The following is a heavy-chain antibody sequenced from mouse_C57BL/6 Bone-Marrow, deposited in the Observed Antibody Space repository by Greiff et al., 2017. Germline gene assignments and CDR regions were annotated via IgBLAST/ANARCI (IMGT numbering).Heavy chain of an antibody. D-gene: IGHD1-1*01. CDR2: IHPSDSDT. V-gene: IGHV1-74*01. CDR3: AMADGSSPYYYAMDY. Sequence: QVQLQQPGAELVKPGASVKVSCKASGYTFTGYRMHWVKQRPGQGLEWIGRIHPSDSDTSYNQKFKGKATLTVDKSSSTAYMQLSSLTSEDSAVYDCAMADGSSPYYYAMDYWGQGTSVTVSS. CDR1: GYTFTGYR. J-gene: IGHJ4*01.